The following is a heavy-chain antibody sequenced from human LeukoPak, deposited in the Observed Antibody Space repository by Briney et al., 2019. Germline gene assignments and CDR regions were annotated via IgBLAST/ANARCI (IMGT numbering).Heavy chain of an antibody. CDR1: GGSISSYY. CDR2: IYYSGST. V-gene: IGHV4-59*01. CDR3: ATRYSSGWIDAFDI. D-gene: IGHD6-19*01. Sequence: WETLSLTCTVSGGSISSYYWSWIRQPPGKGLGWIGYIYYSGSTNYNPSLKSRVTISVDTSKNQFSLKLSSVTAADTAVYYCATRYSSGWIDAFDIWGQGTLVTVSS. J-gene: IGHJ4*02.